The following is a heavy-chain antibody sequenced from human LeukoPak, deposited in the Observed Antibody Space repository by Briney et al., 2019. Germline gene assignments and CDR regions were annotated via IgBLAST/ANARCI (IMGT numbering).Heavy chain of an antibody. D-gene: IGHD3-3*01. Sequence: GGSLRLSGAASGFTFSSYSMNWVRQAPGKGLEWVSYISSSSSTIYYADSVKGRFTISRDNAKNSLYLQMNSLRAEDTAVYYCARAVDFWSGYNDAFDIWGQGTMVTVSS. V-gene: IGHV3-48*01. J-gene: IGHJ3*02. CDR2: ISSSSSTI. CDR3: ARAVDFWSGYNDAFDI. CDR1: GFTFSSYS.